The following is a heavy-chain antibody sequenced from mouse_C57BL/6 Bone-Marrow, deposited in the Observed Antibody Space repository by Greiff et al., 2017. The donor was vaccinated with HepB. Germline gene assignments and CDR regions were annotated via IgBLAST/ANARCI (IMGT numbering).Heavy chain of an antibody. D-gene: IGHD1-1*01. CDR3: ARDYYGSSYDY. J-gene: IGHJ2*01. CDR2: INPYNGGT. V-gene: IGHV1-19*01. CDR1: GYTFTDYY. Sequence: SGPVLVKPGASVKMSCKASGYTFTDYYMNWVKQSHGKSLEWIGVINPYNGGTSYNQKFKGKATLTVDKSSSTAYMELNSLTSEDSAVYYCARDYYGSSYDYWGQGTTLTVSS.